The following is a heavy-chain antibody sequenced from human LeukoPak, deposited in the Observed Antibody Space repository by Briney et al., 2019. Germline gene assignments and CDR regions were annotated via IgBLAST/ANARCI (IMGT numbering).Heavy chain of an antibody. J-gene: IGHJ4*02. CDR1: GFTFSSYA. D-gene: IGHD3-22*01. CDR2: ISGSGGST. V-gene: IGHV3-23*01. CDR3: AKDEVVITTKTDY. Sequence: GGSLRLSCAASGFTFSSYAMSWVRQAPGKGLEWVSAISGSGGSTYYADSVKGRFTISRDNPKNTLYLQMNSLRAEDTAVYYCAKDEVVITTKTDYWGQGTLVTVSS.